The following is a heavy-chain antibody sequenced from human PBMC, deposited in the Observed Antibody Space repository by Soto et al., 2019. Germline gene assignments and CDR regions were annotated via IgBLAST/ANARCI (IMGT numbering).Heavy chain of an antibody. D-gene: IGHD4-17*01. CDR1: GYTFSAYG. CDR3: ARDRWTTVRCYTHYFDV. J-gene: IGHJ6*02. Sequence: QVQLLQSGGEGTKPGASVKVSCKSSGYTFSAYGVSWVRQAPGQGLEWLGWSSVYTGNKKQAQKFQDRVNLTTEASPGKAYLELRSLRSDDTAGYYCARDRWTTVRCYTHYFDVWGQGATVIVSS. V-gene: IGHV1-18*04. CDR2: SSVYTGNK.